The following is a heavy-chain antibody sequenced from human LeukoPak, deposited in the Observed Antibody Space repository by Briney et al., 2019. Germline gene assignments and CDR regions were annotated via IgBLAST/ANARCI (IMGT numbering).Heavy chain of an antibody. CDR2: IDPSGTTL. CDR1: GFTLRHYV. D-gene: IGHD1-20*01. CDR3: ARAAYNWN. Sequence: GGSLRLSCAASGFTLRHYVMSCVRQAPGKGLEWVSYIDPSGTTLYYADSVKGRFIISRDNGKNSLYLQLRSLKDEDTAVYFCARAAYNWNWGQGTLVTVSS. V-gene: IGHV3-11*01. J-gene: IGHJ4*02.